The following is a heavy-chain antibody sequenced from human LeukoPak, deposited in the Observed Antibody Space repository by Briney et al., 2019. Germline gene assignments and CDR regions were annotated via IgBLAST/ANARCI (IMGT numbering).Heavy chain of an antibody. J-gene: IGHJ4*02. D-gene: IGHD1-20*01. CDR2: ISGSGGSR. CDR1: GFTFGDYA. CDR3: AKELYNWNDQPFDY. V-gene: IGHV3-23*01. Sequence: GRSLRLSCTASGFTFGDYAMSWVRQAPGKGVEGVSAISGSGGSRYYADSVKVRFTISRDNSKNTLYLQMNRLRAEDTAVYYCAKELYNWNDQPFDYWGQGTLVTVSS.